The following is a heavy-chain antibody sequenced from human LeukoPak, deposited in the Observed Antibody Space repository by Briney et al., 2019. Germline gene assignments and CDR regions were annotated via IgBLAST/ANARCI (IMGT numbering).Heavy chain of an antibody. D-gene: IGHD6-19*01. CDR1: GGSFSGYY. CDR2: INHSGST. Sequence: SETLSLTCAVYGGSFSGYYWSWIRQPPGKGLEWIGEINHSGSTNYNPSLKSRVTISVDTSKNQFSLKLSSVTAADTAVYYCARISVAGTAPDYWGQGTLVTVSS. V-gene: IGHV4-34*01. CDR3: ARISVAGTAPDY. J-gene: IGHJ4*02.